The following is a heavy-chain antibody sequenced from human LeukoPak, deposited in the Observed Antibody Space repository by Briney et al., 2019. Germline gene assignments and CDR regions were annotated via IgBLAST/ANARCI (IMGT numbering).Heavy chain of an antibody. J-gene: IGHJ3*02. D-gene: IGHD5-18*01. Sequence: SETLSLTCTVSGGFISSSSYYWGWIRQPPGKGLEWIGSIFYSGNTYYNPSLKSRVTISVDPSKNQFSLRLSSVTAADTAVYYCARGPVTEAFDIWGQGTMVTVSS. CDR3: ARGPVTEAFDI. CDR2: IFYSGNT. V-gene: IGHV4-39*07. CDR1: GGFISSSSYY.